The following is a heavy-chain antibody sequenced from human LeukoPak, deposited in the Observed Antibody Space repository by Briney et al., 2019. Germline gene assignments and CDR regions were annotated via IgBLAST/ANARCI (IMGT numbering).Heavy chain of an antibody. D-gene: IGHD3-22*01. CDR3: ARGSGYYTTGNFDY. CDR1: GLTFSSHW. V-gene: IGHV3-74*01. Sequence: GGSLRLSCAASGLTFSSHWMHWVRQAPGKGLVWVSRITNDGSSTTYADSVKGRFTISRDNAKNMLYLQVNSLRAEDTAVYYCARGSGYYTTGNFDYWGQGTLVTVSS. J-gene: IGHJ4*02. CDR2: ITNDGSST.